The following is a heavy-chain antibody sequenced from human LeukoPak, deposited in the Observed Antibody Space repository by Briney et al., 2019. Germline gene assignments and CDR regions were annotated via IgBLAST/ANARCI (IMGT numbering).Heavy chain of an antibody. CDR1: GYTCTFYY. Sequence: ASVKVSCKASGYTCTFYYMHWVRQAPGQGLEWMGRINPNSGGTNYAQKFQDRVTMTRDTSISTAYVELSRLRSDDRVVYYCARGTGNYGDYVVYWVQGTLVTVSS. CDR3: ARGTGNYGDYVVY. CDR2: INPNSGGT. J-gene: IGHJ4*02. D-gene: IGHD4-17*01. V-gene: IGHV1-2*05.